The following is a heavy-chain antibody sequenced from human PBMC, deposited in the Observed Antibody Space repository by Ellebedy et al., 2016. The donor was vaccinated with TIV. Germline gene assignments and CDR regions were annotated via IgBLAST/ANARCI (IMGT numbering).Heavy chain of an antibody. CDR3: AKDGSSTWYGGIDN. Sequence: GGSLRPSCVASGFTFSHHGMHWVRQAPGKGLEWVALISYDGSSKYYAASVKGRISISRDNSKNTLDLQMNSLRTGDTAVYYCAKDGSSTWYGGIDNWGQGALVTVSS. D-gene: IGHD6-13*01. CDR1: GFTFSHHG. J-gene: IGHJ4*02. V-gene: IGHV3-30*18. CDR2: ISYDGSSK.